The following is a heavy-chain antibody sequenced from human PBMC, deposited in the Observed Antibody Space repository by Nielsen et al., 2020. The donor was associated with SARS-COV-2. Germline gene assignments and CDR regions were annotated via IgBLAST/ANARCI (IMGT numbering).Heavy chain of an antibody. D-gene: IGHD3-10*01. CDR3: ARRASTVRGVIRYWYYGMDV. CDR1: GYTFTSYY. J-gene: IGHJ6*02. CDR2: INPSGGST. V-gene: IGHV1-46*01. Sequence: ASVKVSCKASGYTFTSYYMHWVRQAPGQGLEWMGIINPSGGSTSYAQKFQGRVTMTRDTSTSTVYMELSSLRSEDTAVYYCARRASTVRGVIRYWYYGMDVWGQGTTVTVSS.